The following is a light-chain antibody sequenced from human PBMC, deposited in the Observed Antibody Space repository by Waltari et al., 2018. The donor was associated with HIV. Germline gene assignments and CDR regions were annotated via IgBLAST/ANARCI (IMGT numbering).Light chain of an antibody. CDR3: QLFGSSPPRT. CDR1: QSVSSNY. J-gene: IGKJ1*01. CDR2: AAS. Sequence: EIVLTQSPGTLSLSPGERATLSCRASQSVSSNYLAWYQQKPGQAPRLLIYAASSRATGIPDRFSGSGSGTDFTLTISRLEPEDFAVYYCQLFGSSPPRTFGQGP. V-gene: IGKV3-20*01.